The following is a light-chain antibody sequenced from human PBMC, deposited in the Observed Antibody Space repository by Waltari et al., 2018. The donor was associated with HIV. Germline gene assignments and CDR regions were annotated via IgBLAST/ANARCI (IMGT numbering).Light chain of an antibody. J-gene: IGLJ3*02. CDR3: QMWDVRSDHFWV. CDR1: NIRSKS. CDR2: DGS. Sequence: SYVLTQPPSVSVAPGQTARITWGGSNIRSKSVHWYQQKPGQAPVLVVSDGSDRPSGIPERFSGSNSGSAATLTISGVEAGDEADYYCQMWDVRSDHFWVFGGGTKLTVL. V-gene: IGLV3-21*02.